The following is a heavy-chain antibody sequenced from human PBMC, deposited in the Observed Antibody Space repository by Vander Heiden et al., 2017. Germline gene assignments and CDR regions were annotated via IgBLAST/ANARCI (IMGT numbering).Heavy chain of an antibody. J-gene: IGHJ4*02. Sequence: EVQLVESGGGLIQPGGSLRLSWSASGFTVSSNYMSWVRQAPGKGLEWVSVIYSGGSTYYADSVKGRFTISRDNSKNTLYLQMNSLRAEDTAVYYCARVTCSGGSCYPYYFDYWGQGTLVTVSS. CDR3: ARVTCSGGSCYPYYFDY. V-gene: IGHV3-53*01. CDR1: GFTVSSNY. D-gene: IGHD2-15*01. CDR2: IYSGGST.